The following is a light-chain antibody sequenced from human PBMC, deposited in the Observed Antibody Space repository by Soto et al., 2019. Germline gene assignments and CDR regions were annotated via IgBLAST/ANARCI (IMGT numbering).Light chain of an antibody. CDR1: QSVRSSY. J-gene: IGKJ3*01. Sequence: EIVLTQSPGTLSLSPGERATLSCRASQSVRSSYLAWYQQKPGQAPRLLIYGASSRATGIPDRFSGSGSGTDFTLTISRLEPEDFAVYYCQQYGSSLLFTFGPGTKVDIK. CDR3: QQYGSSLLFT. V-gene: IGKV3-20*01. CDR2: GAS.